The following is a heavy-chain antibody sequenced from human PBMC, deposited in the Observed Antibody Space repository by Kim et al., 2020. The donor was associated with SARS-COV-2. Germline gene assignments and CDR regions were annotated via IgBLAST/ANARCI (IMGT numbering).Heavy chain of an antibody. J-gene: IGHJ4*01. CDR2: ISGSVGSP. CDR1: GFTFSDYA. D-gene: IGHD2-2*01. CDR3: AKRSGCSSTSCYVDY. Sequence: GGSLRLSCAASGFTFSDYAMNWVRQAPGKGLEWVSAISGSVGSPYYADSVKGRFAISRDNSKNTLYLQMDSLRAEDTAVYYCAKRSGCSSTSCYVDYWG. V-gene: IGHV3-23*01.